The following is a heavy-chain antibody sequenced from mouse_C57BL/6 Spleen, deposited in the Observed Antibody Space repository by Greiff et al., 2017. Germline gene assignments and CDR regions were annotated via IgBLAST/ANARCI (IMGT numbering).Heavy chain of an antibody. D-gene: IGHD2-1*01. CDR1: EYEFLSHD. V-gene: IGHV5-2*01. CDR3: ARHGNYGWFAY. J-gene: IGHJ3*01. Sequence: EVKLVESGGGLVQPGESLKLSCESNEYEFLSHDMSWVRKTPEKRLELVAAINSDGGSTYYPDTMERRFIISSDNTMKTLYLQMSSLRSEDTALYYCARHGNYGWFAYWGQGTLVTVSA. CDR2: INSDGGST.